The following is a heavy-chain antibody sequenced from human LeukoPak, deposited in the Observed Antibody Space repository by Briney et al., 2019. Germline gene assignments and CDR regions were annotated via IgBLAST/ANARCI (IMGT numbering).Heavy chain of an antibody. D-gene: IGHD3-3*01. CDR1: GFTFSSYW. Sequence: GGSLRLSCAASGFTFSSYWMSWVRQAPGKGLEWVANIKQDGSEKYYVDSVKGRFTISRDNAKNSLYLQMNSLRAEDTAVYYCARAGVVTPNWFDPWGQGTLVTVSS. V-gene: IGHV3-7*01. J-gene: IGHJ5*02. CDR2: IKQDGSEK. CDR3: ARAGVVTPNWFDP.